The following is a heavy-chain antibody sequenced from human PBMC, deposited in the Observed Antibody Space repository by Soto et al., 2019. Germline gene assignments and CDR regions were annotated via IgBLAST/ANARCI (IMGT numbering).Heavy chain of an antibody. CDR1: GYGLTTYG. J-gene: IGHJ4*02. V-gene: IGHV1-18*01. D-gene: IGHD1-1*01. Sequence: QVHLVQSGAEVKKPGASVKVSCKGSGYGLTTYGITWVRQAPGQGLEWMAWISAHNGNTNYAQKLQGRVTVTRDTSTSTAYMELRSLRSDDTAVYYCAGGRYGDYWGQGALVTVSS. CDR3: AGGRYGDY. CDR2: ISAHNGNT.